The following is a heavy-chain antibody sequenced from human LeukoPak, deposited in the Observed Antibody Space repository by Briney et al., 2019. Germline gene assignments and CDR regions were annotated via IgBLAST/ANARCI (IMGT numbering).Heavy chain of an antibody. CDR2: ISGSGAST. CDR1: EFTFSSYA. CDR3: AVPYDSSGYYYDYFDY. Sequence: GGSLRLSCAASEFTFSSYAMSWVRQAPGKGLEWVSAISGSGASTYYADSVKGRFTISRDNSKNTLYLQMNSLRAEDTAVYYCAVPYDSSGYYYDYFDYWGQGTLVTVSS. V-gene: IGHV3-23*01. D-gene: IGHD3-22*01. J-gene: IGHJ4*02.